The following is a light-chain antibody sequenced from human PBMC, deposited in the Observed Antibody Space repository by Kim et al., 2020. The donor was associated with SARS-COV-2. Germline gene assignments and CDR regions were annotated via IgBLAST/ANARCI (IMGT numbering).Light chain of an antibody. CDR1: QTVSTSY. V-gene: IGKV3-20*01. CDR3: QQYASSPTT. Sequence: PGKRATLSCRASQTVSTSYLAWYQQKPGQAPRLLINDASRRATGIPDRFSGSGSGTDFTLTISRLEPDDFAVYYCQQYASSPTTFGGGTKVDIK. CDR2: DAS. J-gene: IGKJ4*01.